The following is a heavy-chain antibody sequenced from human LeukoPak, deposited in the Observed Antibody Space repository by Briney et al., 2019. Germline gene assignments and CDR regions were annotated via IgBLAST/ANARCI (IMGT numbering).Heavy chain of an antibody. CDR1: GYTFTGYY. J-gene: IGHJ4*02. V-gene: IGHV1-2*06. CDR2: INPNSGGT. D-gene: IGHD6-13*01. CDR3: ARDGSSSFKDHSDY. Sequence: ASVKVSCKASGYTFTGYYMHWVRQAPGQGLEWMGRINPNSGGTNYAQKFQGRVTMTRDTSISTAYMELSRLRSDDTAVYYCARDGSSSFKDHSDYWGQGTLVTVSS.